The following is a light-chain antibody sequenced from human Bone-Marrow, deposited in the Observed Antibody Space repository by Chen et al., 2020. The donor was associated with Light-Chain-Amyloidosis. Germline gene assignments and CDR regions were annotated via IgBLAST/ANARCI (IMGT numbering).Light chain of an antibody. CDR1: ELPTKY. CDR3: QSADSSGTYEVI. Sequence: SYELTQPPSVSVSPGQTARTTCSGDELPTKYAYWYQQKPGQAPVLVIHRDTERPSGITEQFSGSSSGTTATLTISGVQAEDEADYHCQSADSSGTYEVIFGGGTKLTVL. J-gene: IGLJ2*01. V-gene: IGLV3-25*03. CDR2: RDT.